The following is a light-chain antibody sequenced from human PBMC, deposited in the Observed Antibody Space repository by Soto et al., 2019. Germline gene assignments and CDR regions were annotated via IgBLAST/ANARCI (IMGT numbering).Light chain of an antibody. CDR3: CSYAGSNTLYV. CDR2: DVN. CDR1: YSDIGDYDY. V-gene: IGLV2-11*01. J-gene: IGLJ1*01. Sequence: QSALTQPRSVSGSPGQSVTISCTGSYSDIGDYDYVSWYQQVPGEAPKLIISDVNKRPSGVPARFSGSKSGNTASLTISGLQAEDEAEYYCCSYAGSNTLYVFGTGTKVTVL.